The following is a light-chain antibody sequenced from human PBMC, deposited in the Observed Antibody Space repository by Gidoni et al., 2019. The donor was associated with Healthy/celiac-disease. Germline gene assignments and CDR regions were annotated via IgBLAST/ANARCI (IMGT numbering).Light chain of an antibody. CDR1: QSFSSSY. J-gene: IGKJ4*01. CDR2: GAS. CDR3: QQYGSSPRT. V-gene: IGKV3-20*01. Sequence: EIVLTQSPGTLSLSPGERATLSGRASQSFSSSYLAWYQQKPGQAPRLLIYGASSRATGIPDRFSGSGSGTDFTLTISRLEPEDFAVYYCQQYGSSPRTFGGGTKVEIK.